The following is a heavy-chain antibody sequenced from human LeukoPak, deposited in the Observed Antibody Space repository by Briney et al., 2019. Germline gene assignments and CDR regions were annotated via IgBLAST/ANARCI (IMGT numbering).Heavy chain of an antibody. J-gene: IGHJ6*03. Sequence: LPGGSLRLSCAASGFTFISYGMQWVRQAPGKGLEWVAFIRYDGSNKYYADSVKGRFTISRDNSKNTLYLQMKSLRAEDTAVYYCAKGGGYEAQYYYYYLGVWGKGTTVTISS. D-gene: IGHD5-12*01. CDR3: AKGGGYEAQYYYYYLGV. CDR1: GFTFISYG. V-gene: IGHV3-30*02. CDR2: IRYDGSNK.